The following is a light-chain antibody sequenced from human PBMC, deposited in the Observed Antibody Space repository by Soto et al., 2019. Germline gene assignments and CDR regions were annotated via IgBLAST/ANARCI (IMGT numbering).Light chain of an antibody. CDR2: DTS. CDR1: TGAVTSGHY. J-gene: IGLJ2*01. V-gene: IGLV7-46*01. Sequence: QAVVTQEPSLPVSPGGTVTLTCGSSTGAVTSGHYPYWFQQKPGQASRTLIYDTSNKHSWTPARFSGSLLGGEAALTLSGAQPEDEAEYYCLLFYSDVRGVFGGGTKVTVL. CDR3: LLFYSDVRGV.